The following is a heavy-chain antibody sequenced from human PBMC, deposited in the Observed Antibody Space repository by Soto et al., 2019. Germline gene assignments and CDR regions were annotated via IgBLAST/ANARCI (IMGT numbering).Heavy chain of an antibody. V-gene: IGHV1-2*04. Sequence: GASVKVSCKASGYTFTGYYIHWVRQAPGQGLEWMGWINPNSGGTNYAQKFQGWVTMTRDTSISTAYMELSRLRSDDTAVYYCARSGYCGGDCHEWDFDPWGQGTLVTVSS. CDR2: INPNSGGT. CDR1: GYTFTGYY. CDR3: ARSGYCGGDCHEWDFDP. J-gene: IGHJ5*02. D-gene: IGHD2-21*02.